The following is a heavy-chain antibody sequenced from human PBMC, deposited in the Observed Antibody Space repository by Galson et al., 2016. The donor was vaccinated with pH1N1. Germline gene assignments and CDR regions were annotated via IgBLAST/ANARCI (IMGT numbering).Heavy chain of an antibody. CDR1: GGTFSTYA. J-gene: IGHJ5*02. V-gene: IGHV1-69*06. Sequence: SVKVSCKASGGTFSTYAISWVRQAPGQGLEWMGGIMPMFDTSNYAQKFQGRVTITADKPTSTGYMELSSLTSENTSVYYCAIPYCSSPSCTKYWFDPWVQGTLFTVSS. D-gene: IGHD2-2*01. CDR3: AIPYCSSPSCTKYWFDP. CDR2: IMPMFDTS.